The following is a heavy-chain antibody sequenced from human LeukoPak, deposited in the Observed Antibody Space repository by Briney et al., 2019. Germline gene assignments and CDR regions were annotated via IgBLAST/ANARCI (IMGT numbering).Heavy chain of an antibody. D-gene: IGHD2-2*01. J-gene: IGHJ3*02. Sequence: GASVKVSCKASGYTFTGYYMHWVRQAPGQGLEWMGWINPKSGGTNYAQKFQGRVTMTRDTSISTAYMEVSRLRSDDTAVYYCARDSAADPLNAFDIWGQGTMVTVSS. CDR1: GYTFTGYY. CDR3: ARDSAADPLNAFDI. CDR2: INPKSGGT. V-gene: IGHV1-2*02.